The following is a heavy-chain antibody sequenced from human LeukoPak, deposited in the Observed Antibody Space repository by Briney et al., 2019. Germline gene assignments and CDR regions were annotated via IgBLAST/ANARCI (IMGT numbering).Heavy chain of an antibody. CDR3: ATRILRFLEWEPTNYYYYYGMDV. V-gene: IGHV1-69*01. Sequence: SVKVSCKASGGTFSSYAISWVRQATGQGLEWMGGIIPIFGTANYAQKFQGRVTITADESTSTAYMELSSLRSEDTAVYYCATRILRFLEWEPTNYYYYYGMDVWGQGTTVTVSS. J-gene: IGHJ6*02. CDR1: GGTFSSYA. D-gene: IGHD3-3*01. CDR2: IIPIFGTA.